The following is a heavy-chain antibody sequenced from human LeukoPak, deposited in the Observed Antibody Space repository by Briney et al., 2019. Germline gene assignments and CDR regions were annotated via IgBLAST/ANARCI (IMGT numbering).Heavy chain of an antibody. CDR3: ARVGWQQLVQY. V-gene: IGHV4-34*01. CDR1: GGSFSGYY. J-gene: IGHJ4*02. D-gene: IGHD6-13*01. Sequence: PSETLSLTCAVYGGSFSGYYWSWIRQPPGKGLEWIGEINHSGSTNYNPSLKSRVTISVDTSKNQFSLKLSSVTAADTAVYYCARVGWQQLVQYWGQGTLVTVSS. CDR2: INHSGST.